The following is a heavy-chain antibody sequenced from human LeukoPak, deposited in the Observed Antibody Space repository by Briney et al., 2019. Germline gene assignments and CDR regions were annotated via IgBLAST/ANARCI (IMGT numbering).Heavy chain of an antibody. D-gene: IGHD3-10*01. Sequence: GASVRVSCKASGYTFTDYYMHWVRQAPGQGLEWMGWIHPRSGDTRYAQKFQGRVTMARDTSISTVYMDLSSLGSDDTAVYYCARDGEYGTGSYYRGSFDYWGQGILVTVSS. CDR1: GYTFTDYY. V-gene: IGHV1-2*02. CDR2: IHPRSGDT. CDR3: ARDGEYGTGSYYRGSFDY. J-gene: IGHJ4*02.